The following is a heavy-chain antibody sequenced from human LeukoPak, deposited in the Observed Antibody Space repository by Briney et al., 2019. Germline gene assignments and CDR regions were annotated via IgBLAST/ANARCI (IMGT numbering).Heavy chain of an antibody. CDR2: IYYSGST. J-gene: IGHJ6*03. D-gene: IGHD2-2*01. Sequence: PSETLSLTCTVSGGSISSSSYYWGWIRQPPGKGLEWIGSIYYSGSTYYNPSLKSRVTISVDTSKNQFSLKLSSVTAADTAVYYCATLPPGEYCSSTSCYAHYYYYYMDVWGKGTTVTVSS. CDR3: ATLPPGEYCSSTSCYAHYYYYYMDV. V-gene: IGHV4-39*07. CDR1: GGSISSSSYY.